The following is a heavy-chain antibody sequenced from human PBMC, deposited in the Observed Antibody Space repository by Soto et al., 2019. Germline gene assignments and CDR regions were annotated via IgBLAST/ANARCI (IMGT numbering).Heavy chain of an antibody. J-gene: IGHJ6*02. CDR3: ARGTGYYYYNMDA. Sequence: GGSLRLSCAASGFTFNSYGMHWVRQAPGKGLEWVTVVWYDGSKEYYADSVKGRFTISRDNSKNTLYLQMNSLRAEDTAVYYCARGTGYYYYNMDAWGQGATVTVSS. V-gene: IGHV3-33*01. CDR1: GFTFNSYG. CDR2: VWYDGSKE.